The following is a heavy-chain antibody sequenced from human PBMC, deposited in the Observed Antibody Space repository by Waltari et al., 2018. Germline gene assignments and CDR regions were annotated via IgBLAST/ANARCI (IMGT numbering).Heavy chain of an antibody. CDR3: ARTWGYSPPLGWFDP. CDR2: ISHSGST. J-gene: IGHJ5*02. V-gene: IGHV4-34*01. Sequence: QVQLHQWGAGLLKPSATLSLTCAVSGGPFPDYSWSWIRQSPDKGLEWIGEISHSGSTNYNPSLKSRVTMSVDTIKKQFSLKLTSVTAADTAVYFCARTWGYSPPLGWFDPWGRGTRVTVSS. D-gene: IGHD1-26*01. CDR1: GGPFPDYS.